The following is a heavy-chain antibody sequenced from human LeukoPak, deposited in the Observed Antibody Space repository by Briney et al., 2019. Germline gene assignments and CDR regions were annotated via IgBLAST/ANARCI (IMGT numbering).Heavy chain of an antibody. V-gene: IGHV3-9*01. CDR3: AKDMGYCSSTSCYVFDY. J-gene: IGHJ4*02. Sequence: PGRSLRLSCAASGFTFDDYAMHWVRQAPGKGLGWVSGISWNSGSIGYADSVKGRFTISRDNAKNSLYLQMNSLRAEDAALYYCAKDMGYCSSTSCYVFDYWGQGTLVTVSS. CDR2: ISWNSGSI. D-gene: IGHD2-2*01. CDR1: GFTFDDYA.